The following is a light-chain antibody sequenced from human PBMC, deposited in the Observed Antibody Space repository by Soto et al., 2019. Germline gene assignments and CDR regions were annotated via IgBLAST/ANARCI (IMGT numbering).Light chain of an antibody. CDR1: QTVNSNF. CDR2: GVS. Sequence: EVVLTQSPGTLSLSPWERATLYCRSSQTVNSNFLAWYQQKPGQAPRLLIYGVSNRATGIPDRFSGSGSGTDITLTISRLEPEDFAVYYCQQSGDTPTFGQGTKVDIK. CDR3: QQSGDTPT. J-gene: IGKJ1*01. V-gene: IGKV3-20*01.